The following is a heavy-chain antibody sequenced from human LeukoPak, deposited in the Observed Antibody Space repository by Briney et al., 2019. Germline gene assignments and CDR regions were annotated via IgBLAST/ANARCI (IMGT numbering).Heavy chain of an antibody. CDR1: GFPFTDYY. CDR3: ARGPYSGSSSSAFDM. J-gene: IGHJ3*02. V-gene: IGHV3-11*01. D-gene: IGHD1-26*01. CDR2: ISSSGTTI. Sequence: GGSLRLSCVASGFPFTDYYMSWIRQAPGKGLEWVSCISSSGTTIYYADSLKGRFTISRDNAKNSLYLQMNSLRAEDTAVYYCARGPYSGSSSSAFDMWGQGTMVTVSS.